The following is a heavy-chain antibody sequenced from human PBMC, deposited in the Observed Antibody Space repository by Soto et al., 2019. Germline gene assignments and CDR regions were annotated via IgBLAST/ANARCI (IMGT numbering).Heavy chain of an antibody. CDR2: IYYTGRT. V-gene: IGHV4-59*08. CDR3: AGGKRWFGGDLDS. J-gene: IGHJ4*02. CDR1: GGSISNYF. D-gene: IGHD3-10*01. Sequence: QVQLQESGPGLVKPSETLSLTCTVSGGSISNYFWTWIRQPPGKGLEWIGYIYYTGRTNYNPSLNSRGTISLDTSKNPVALKLSSMNAADAAVDYCAGGKRWFGGDLDSSGQGTLVTVSS.